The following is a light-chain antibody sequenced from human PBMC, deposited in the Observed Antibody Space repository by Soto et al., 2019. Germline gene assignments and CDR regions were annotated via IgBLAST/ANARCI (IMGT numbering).Light chain of an antibody. CDR1: QNVSNW. Sequence: DVEMTQSPSTLPTSIGDRVTINCRASQNVSNWLAWYQQKPGKAPKLLIYKASRLESAVPPRFSASGSGTDFTLTINSLQSDDFATHFCQQYSKESTFGQGTKLEI. CDR3: QQYSKEST. CDR2: KAS. V-gene: IGKV1-5*03. J-gene: IGKJ2*01.